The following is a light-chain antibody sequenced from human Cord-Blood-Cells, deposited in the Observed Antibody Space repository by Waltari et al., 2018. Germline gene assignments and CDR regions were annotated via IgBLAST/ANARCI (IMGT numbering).Light chain of an antibody. CDR1: SSDVGGYNY. CDR3: SSDTSSSSVV. J-gene: IGLJ2*01. V-gene: IGLV2-14*01. CDR2: DGS. Sequence: QSALTQPASVSGSPGQSITISCTGTSSDVGGYNYVSWYQQHPGKAPKLMIYDGSNPPSVVYSLSSATNSDNTSPLITSGLQAEDDADYCCSSDTSSSSVVFGGGTKLTVL.